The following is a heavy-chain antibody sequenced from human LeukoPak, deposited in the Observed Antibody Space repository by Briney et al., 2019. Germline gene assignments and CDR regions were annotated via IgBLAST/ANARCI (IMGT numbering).Heavy chain of an antibody. D-gene: IGHD5-12*01. CDR2: INHSGST. V-gene: IGHV4-34*01. CDR3: ARGWMWYFDL. CDR1: GGSFSGYH. J-gene: IGHJ2*01. Sequence: PPETLSLTCAVYGGSFSGYHWSWIRQPPGKGLEWIGEINHSGSTNYNPSLKSRVTISVDTSKNQSSLKLSSVTAADTAVYYCARGWMWYFDLWGRGTLVTVSS.